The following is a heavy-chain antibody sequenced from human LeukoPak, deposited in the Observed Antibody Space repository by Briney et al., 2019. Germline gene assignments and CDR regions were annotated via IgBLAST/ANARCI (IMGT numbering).Heavy chain of an antibody. Sequence: SVKVSCRASGGTFSSYAISWVRQAPGQGLEWMGGIIPIFGTANYAQKFQGRVTITADESTSTAYMELSSLRSEDTAVYYCARGPAYYYDSSGYYSKYFQHWGQGTLVTVSS. D-gene: IGHD3-22*01. CDR1: GGTFSSYA. CDR2: IIPIFGTA. J-gene: IGHJ1*01. CDR3: ARGPAYYYDSSGYYSKYFQH. V-gene: IGHV1-69*13.